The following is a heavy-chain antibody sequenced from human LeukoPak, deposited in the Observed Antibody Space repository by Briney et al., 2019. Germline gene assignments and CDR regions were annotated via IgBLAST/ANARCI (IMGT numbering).Heavy chain of an antibody. Sequence: SETLSLTCTVSGGSISSYYWSWIRQPPGKGLEWIGYIYYSGSTNYNPSLKSRVTISVDTSKNQFSLKLSSVTAADTAVYYCAGPYGGNSGGDYWGQGILVTVSS. CDR2: IYYSGST. CDR3: AGPYGGNSGGDY. J-gene: IGHJ4*02. CDR1: GGSISSYY. V-gene: IGHV4-59*01. D-gene: IGHD4-23*01.